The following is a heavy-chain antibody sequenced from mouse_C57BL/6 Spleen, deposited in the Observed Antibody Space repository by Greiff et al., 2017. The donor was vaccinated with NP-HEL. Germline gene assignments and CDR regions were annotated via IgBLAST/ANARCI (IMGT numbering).Heavy chain of an antibody. CDR3: ARDFYGSSTGYFGV. J-gene: IGHJ1*03. CDR2: IYPGDGDT. D-gene: IGHD1-1*01. Sequence: QVQLQQSGPELVKPGASVKISCKASGYAFSSSWMNWVKQRPGKGLEWIGRIYPGDGDTNYNGKFKGKATLTADKSSSTAYMQLSSLTSEDSAVCFCARDFYGSSTGYFGVWGTGTTVTVSS. CDR1: GYAFSSSW. V-gene: IGHV1-82*01.